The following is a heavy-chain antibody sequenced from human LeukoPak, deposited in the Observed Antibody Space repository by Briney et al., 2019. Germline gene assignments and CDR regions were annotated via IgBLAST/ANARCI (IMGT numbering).Heavy chain of an antibody. Sequence: PGGSLRLSCAASGFTVSTNYMSWVRQAPGKGLEWVSVIYSGGSTYYADSAKGRFTISRDNSKNTLYLQMNSLRAEGTAVYYCARDAGGYGMDVWGQGTTVTVSS. D-gene: IGHD2-8*02. CDR2: IYSGGST. J-gene: IGHJ6*02. CDR3: ARDAGGYGMDV. CDR1: GFTVSTNY. V-gene: IGHV3-66*01.